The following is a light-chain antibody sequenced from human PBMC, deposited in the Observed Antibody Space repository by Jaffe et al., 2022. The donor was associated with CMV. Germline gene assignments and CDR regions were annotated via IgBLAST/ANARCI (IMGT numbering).Light chain of an antibody. CDR2: GAS. CDR3: QQYSSSPYT. J-gene: IGKJ2*01. CDR1: QSVSSGY. Sequence: EIVLTQSPGTLSLSPGERATLSCRASQSVSSGYLAWYQQKPGQAPRLLIYGASSRATGIPDRFSGSGSGAAFTLTISRLEPEDFALYYCQQYSSSPYTFGQGTKLEIK. V-gene: IGKV3-20*01.